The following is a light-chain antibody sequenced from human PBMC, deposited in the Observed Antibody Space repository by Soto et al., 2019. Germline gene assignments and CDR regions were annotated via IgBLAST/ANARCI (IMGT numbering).Light chain of an antibody. J-gene: IGKJ4*01. CDR3: MQDNNWPPHT. Sequence: IVMTQSPALLSVSPGERVSLSCRASQIVSSNLAWYQQKPGQAPRLLIYYASTRATGIPARFSGSGSGTESTLTISSPQTEDSAVYFCMQDNNWPPHTCGGGTKVDTK. V-gene: IGKV3-15*01. CDR2: YAS. CDR1: QIVSSN.